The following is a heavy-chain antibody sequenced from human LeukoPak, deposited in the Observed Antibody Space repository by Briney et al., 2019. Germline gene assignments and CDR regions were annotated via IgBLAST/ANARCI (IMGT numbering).Heavy chain of an antibody. CDR1: GGSMSSGSYY. J-gene: IGHJ4*02. Sequence: PSQTLSLTCTVSGGSMSSGSYYWSWIRQPAGKGLEWIGRIYTSGSTNYNPSLKSRVTISVDTSKNQFSLKLSSVTAADTAVYYCARAPLGYCSSTSCSYLDYWGQGTLVTVSS. CDR3: ARAPLGYCSSTSCSYLDY. V-gene: IGHV4-61*02. CDR2: IYTSGST. D-gene: IGHD2-2*01.